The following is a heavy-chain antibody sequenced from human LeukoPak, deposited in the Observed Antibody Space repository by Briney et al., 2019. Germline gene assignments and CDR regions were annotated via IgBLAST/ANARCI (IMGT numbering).Heavy chain of an antibody. V-gene: IGHV3-30*01. CDR2: ISYDGSNK. CDR3: AGEFDY. CDR1: GFTFSSYA. Sequence: GRSLRLSCAASGFTFSSYAMHWVRQAPGKGLEWVAVISYDGSNKYYADSVKGRFTISRDDSKNTLYLRMNSLRAEDTAVYYCAGEFDYWGQGTLVTVSS. J-gene: IGHJ4*02.